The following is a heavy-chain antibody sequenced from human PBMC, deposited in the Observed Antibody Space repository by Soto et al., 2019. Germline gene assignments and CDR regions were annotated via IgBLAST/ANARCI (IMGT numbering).Heavy chain of an antibody. J-gene: IGHJ4*02. CDR2: ISYDGSNK. D-gene: IGHD3-9*01. CDR1: GFTFSSYG. Sequence: QTGGSLRLSCAASGFTFSSYGMHWVRQAPGKGLEWVAVISYDGSNKYYADSVKGRFTISRDNSKNTLYLQMNSLRAEDTAVYYCAKGSSLWHDILTGYLDYWGQGTLVTVSS. CDR3: AKGSSLWHDILTGYLDY. V-gene: IGHV3-30*18.